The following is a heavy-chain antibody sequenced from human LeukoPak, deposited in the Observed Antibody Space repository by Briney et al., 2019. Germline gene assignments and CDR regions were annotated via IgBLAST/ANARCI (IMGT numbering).Heavy chain of an antibody. CDR2: IYYSGST. D-gene: IGHD6-13*01. J-gene: IGHJ4*02. Sequence: PSETLSLTCTVSGGSISSYYWSWIRQPPGKGLEWIGYIYYSGSTNYNPSLKSRVTISVDTSKNQFSLKLSSVTAADTAVYYCATALPFQLVHWGQGTLVTVSS. CDR1: GGSISSYY. V-gene: IGHV4-59*12. CDR3: ATALPFQLVH.